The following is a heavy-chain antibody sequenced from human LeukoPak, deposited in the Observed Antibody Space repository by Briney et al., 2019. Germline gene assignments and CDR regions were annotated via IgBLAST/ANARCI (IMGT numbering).Heavy chain of an antibody. V-gene: IGHV3-21*01. Sequence: GGSLRLSCAASGFIFSDYSMNWVRQAPGKGLEWVSSISSSSSYIYYADSVKGRFTISRDNAKNSLYLQMNSLRAEDTAVYYCASYLRYYDYWSGYNADYYLDSWGQGTLDTVSS. CDR3: ASYLRYYDYWSGYNADYYLDS. J-gene: IGHJ4*02. CDR2: ISSSSSYI. CDR1: GFIFSDYS. D-gene: IGHD3-3*01.